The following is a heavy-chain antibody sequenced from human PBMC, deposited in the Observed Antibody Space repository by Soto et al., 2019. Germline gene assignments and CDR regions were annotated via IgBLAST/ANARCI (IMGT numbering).Heavy chain of an antibody. CDR1: GFTFSSYG. D-gene: IGHD3-22*01. CDR2: ISYDGSNK. V-gene: IGHV3-30*18. CDR3: AKDFFDSSGRSDY. Sequence: QVQLVESGGGVVQPGRSLRLSCAASGFTFSSYGMHWVRQAPGKGLEWVAVISYDGSNKYYADSVKGRFTIYRDNSKNTLYLQMNSLRAEDTAVYYCAKDFFDSSGRSDYWGQGTLVTVSS. J-gene: IGHJ4*02.